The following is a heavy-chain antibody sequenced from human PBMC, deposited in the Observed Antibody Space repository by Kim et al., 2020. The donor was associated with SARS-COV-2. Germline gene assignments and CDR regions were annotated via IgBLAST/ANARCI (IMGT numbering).Heavy chain of an antibody. V-gene: IGHV3-23*01. CDR2: FSGSGGGT. CDR3: MKGTATDN. D-gene: IGHD1-1*01. Sequence: GGSLRLSCAASGFTFSIYAMSWVRQAPGKGLEWVSGFSGSGGGTFYAESVKGRFTISRDNSKNTLYMQMNSLRDEDTAVYYCMKGTATDNWGLGTLVTVSS. J-gene: IGHJ4*02. CDR1: GFTFSIYA.